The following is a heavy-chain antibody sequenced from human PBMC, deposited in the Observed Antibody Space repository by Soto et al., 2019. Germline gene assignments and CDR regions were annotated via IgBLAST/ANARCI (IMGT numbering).Heavy chain of an antibody. J-gene: IGHJ6*03. CDR2: IYYSGST. CDR1: GGSISSYY. Sequence: SETLSLTCTVSGGSISSYYWSWIRQPPGKGLEWIGYIYYSGSTNYNPSLKSRVTISVDTSKNQFSLKLSSVTAADTAVYYCARVAFGSGSYLYYYYYYMDVWGKGPRSPSP. CDR3: ARVAFGSGSYLYYYYYYMDV. D-gene: IGHD3-10*01. V-gene: IGHV4-59*01.